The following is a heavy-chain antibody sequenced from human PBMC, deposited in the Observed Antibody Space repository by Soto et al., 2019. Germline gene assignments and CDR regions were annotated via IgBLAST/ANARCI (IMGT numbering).Heavy chain of an antibody. J-gene: IGHJ6*02. CDR2: IVVGSGNT. V-gene: IGHV1-58*02. D-gene: IGHD2-2*01. CDR1: GGTFSSYA. CDR3: AAGRTGGSYYGMDV. Sequence: SVKVSCKASGGTFSSYAISWVRQARGQGLEWIGWIVVGSGNTNYAQKFQERVTITRDMSTSTAYMELSSLRSEDTAVYYCAAGRTGGSYYGMDVWGQGTTVTVSS.